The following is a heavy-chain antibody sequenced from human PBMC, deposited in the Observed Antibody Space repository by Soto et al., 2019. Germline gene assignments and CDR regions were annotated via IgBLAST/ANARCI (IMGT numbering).Heavy chain of an antibody. D-gene: IGHD6-13*01. CDR1: GFSISTSGVG. Sequence: QITLKDSGPTLVKPTQTLTLTCTFSGFSISTSGVGVGWIRQPPGKALEWLALIYWDDDKRYSPSLKSRLTITKSASNHQVVLTMTNMDPVDTAIYYCAHKAPADCSSSPRDTWFDSWCQGTLVTVSS. V-gene: IGHV2-5*02. CDR2: IYWDDDK. CDR3: AHKAPADCSSSPRDTWFDS. J-gene: IGHJ5*01.